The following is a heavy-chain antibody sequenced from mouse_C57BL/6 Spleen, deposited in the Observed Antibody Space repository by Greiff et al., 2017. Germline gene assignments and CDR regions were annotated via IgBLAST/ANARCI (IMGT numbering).Heavy chain of an antibody. Sequence: VQLKQSGAELVRPGASVKLSCTASGFNIKDDYMHWVKQRPEQGLEWIGWIDPENGDTEYASKFQGKATITADTSSNTAYLQLSSLTSEDTAVYYCTYYYGSRYYLDYWGQGTTRTVSS. D-gene: IGHD1-1*01. CDR3: TYYYGSRYYLDY. CDR1: GFNIKDDY. CDR2: IDPENGDT. V-gene: IGHV14-4*01. J-gene: IGHJ2*01.